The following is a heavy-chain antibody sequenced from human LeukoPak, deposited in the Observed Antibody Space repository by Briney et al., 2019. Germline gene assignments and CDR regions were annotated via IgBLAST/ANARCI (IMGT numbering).Heavy chain of an antibody. CDR2: INPNSGGT. CDR1: GYTFTGYY. J-gene: IGHJ4*02. D-gene: IGHD3-10*01. V-gene: IGHV1-2*02. CDR3: ARDRDYGSGIFDY. Sequence: ASVKLSCKASGYTFTGYYMHWVRQTPGQGLEWMGWINPNSGGTNYAQKFQGRFTMTRDTSISTAYMELNRLRSDDTAVYYCARDRDYGSGIFDYWGQGTLAIVSS.